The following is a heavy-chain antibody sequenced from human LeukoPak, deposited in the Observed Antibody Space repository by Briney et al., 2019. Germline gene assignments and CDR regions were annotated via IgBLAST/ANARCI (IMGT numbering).Heavy chain of an antibody. D-gene: IGHD1-14*01. V-gene: IGHV3-23*01. CDR3: AKDLNRYYYYYGMDV. CDR1: GFTFSSYA. CDR2: ISGSGGST. J-gene: IGHJ6*02. Sequence: GGPLRLSCAASGFTFSSYAMSWVRQAPGKGLEWVSAISGSGGSTYYADSVKGRFTISRDNSKNTLYLQMNSLRAEDTAVYYCAKDLNRYYYYYGMDVWGQGTTVTVSS.